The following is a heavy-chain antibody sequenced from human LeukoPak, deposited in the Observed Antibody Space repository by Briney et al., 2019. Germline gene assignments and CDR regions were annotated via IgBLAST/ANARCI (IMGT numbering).Heavy chain of an antibody. D-gene: IGHD6-6*01. CDR1: GGSITNYY. CDR2: SYYNGNT. Sequence: SETLSLTCTVSGGSITNYYWSWIRQPPGKGLEWIGFSYYNGNTNYNPSLKSRVTISVDMSKNQFSLSLRSVTAADTAVYYCARTGIAARPSYYSSYWGQGTLVTVSS. V-gene: IGHV4-59*01. J-gene: IGHJ4*02. CDR3: ARTGIAARPSYYSSY.